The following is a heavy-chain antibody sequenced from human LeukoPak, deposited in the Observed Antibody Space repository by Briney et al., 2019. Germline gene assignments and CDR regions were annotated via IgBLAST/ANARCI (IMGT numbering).Heavy chain of an antibody. J-gene: IGHJ4*02. V-gene: IGHV4-59*02. CDR3: ARDRGSTGYYYLDS. CDR1: GGPVTEYY. CDR2: TYHTGST. Sequence: SETLSLTCSVSGGPVTEYYWSWIRPPPGKGLEWIGYTYHTGSTNYSPSLKSRVTMSVDASRNQFSLKLVSVTAADTAVYYCARDRGSTGYYYLDSWGQGILVTVSS. D-gene: IGHD1-26*01.